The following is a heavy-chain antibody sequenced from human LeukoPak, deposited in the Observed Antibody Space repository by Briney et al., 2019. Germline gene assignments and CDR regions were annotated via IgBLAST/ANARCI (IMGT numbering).Heavy chain of an antibody. D-gene: IGHD6-13*01. V-gene: IGHV1-69*13. CDR1: GGTFSSYA. Sequence: SVKVSCTASGGTFSSYAISWVRQAPGQGLEWMGGIIPIFGTANYAQKFQGRVTITADESTSTAYMELSSLRSEDTAVYYCASGRWVVAAAGYYFDYWGQGTLVTVSS. CDR2: IIPIFGTA. J-gene: IGHJ4*02. CDR3: ASGRWVVAAAGYYFDY.